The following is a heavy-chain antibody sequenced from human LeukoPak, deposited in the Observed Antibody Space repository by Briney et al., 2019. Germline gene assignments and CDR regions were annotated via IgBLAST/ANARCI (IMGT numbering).Heavy chain of an antibody. D-gene: IGHD4-17*01. J-gene: IGHJ4*02. CDR1: GGTFSSYA. CDR3: ARDPTVTTRYDY. V-gene: IGHV1-69*04. Sequence: ASVKVSCKASGGTFSSYAISWVRQAPGQGLEWMGRIIPILGIANFAQKFQGRVTITADKSTSTAYMELSSLRSEDTAVYYCARDPTVTTRYDYWGQGTLVTVSS. CDR2: IIPILGIA.